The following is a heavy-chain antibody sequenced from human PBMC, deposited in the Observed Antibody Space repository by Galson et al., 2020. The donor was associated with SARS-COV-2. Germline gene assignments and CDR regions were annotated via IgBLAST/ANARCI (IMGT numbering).Heavy chain of an antibody. CDR3: AREWGDINSSVFDY. J-gene: IGHJ4*02. CDR2: INPSGDIT. Sequence: ASVKVYCKASGYTFISFYIHWVRQAPGQGLEWMGVINPSGDITPYAQKLRGRVTVTRDMSTQTVYMELSSLTSEDTAVYYCAREWGDINSSVFDYWGQGSLVVVSS. CDR1: GYTFISFY. D-gene: IGHD2-21*01. V-gene: IGHV1-46*04.